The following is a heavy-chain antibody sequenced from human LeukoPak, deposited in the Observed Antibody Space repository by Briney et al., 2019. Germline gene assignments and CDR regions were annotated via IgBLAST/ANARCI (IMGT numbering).Heavy chain of an antibody. V-gene: IGHV3-15*01. CDR2: IKSKTDGGTT. CDR1: GFTFSNAW. Sequence: GGSLRLSCAASGFTFSNAWMSWVRQAPGKGLEWVGRIKSKTDGGTTDYAAPVKGRFTISRDDSKNTLYLQMNSLKTEDTAVYYCTTDSIAAAGLINYWGQGTLVTVSS. D-gene: IGHD6-13*01. CDR3: TTDSIAAAGLINY. J-gene: IGHJ4*02.